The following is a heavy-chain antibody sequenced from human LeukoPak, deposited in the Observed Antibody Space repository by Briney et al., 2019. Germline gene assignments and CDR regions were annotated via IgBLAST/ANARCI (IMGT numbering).Heavy chain of an antibody. J-gene: IGHJ4*02. CDR3: TTDSPTIFGVVSPDY. CDR2: IKSKTDGGTT. D-gene: IGHD3-3*01. CDR1: GFTFSSYG. Sequence: GGTLRLSCAASGFTFSSYGMSWVRQAPGKGLEWVGRIKSKTDGGTTDYAAPVKGRFTISRDDSKNTLYLQMNSLKTEDTAVYYCTTDSPTIFGVVSPDYWGQGTLVTVSS. V-gene: IGHV3-15*01.